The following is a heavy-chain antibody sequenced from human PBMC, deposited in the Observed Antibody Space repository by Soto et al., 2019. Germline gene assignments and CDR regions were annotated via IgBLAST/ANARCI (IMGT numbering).Heavy chain of an antibody. D-gene: IGHD1-26*01. CDR3: ARPVYSGNFFANAARFDP. V-gene: IGHV4-39*01. Sequence: QLRLQESGPGLVKPSDTLAPTCSVSGGSIRSHGYYWAWIRQPPGKGLEWIGSMYYSGTTYYNPSLKSRVTLSIDSSKNQFSLKVKSVTAADTAVYYCARPVYSGNFFANAARFDPWGQGTLVTVSS. J-gene: IGHJ5*02. CDR1: GGSIRSHGYY. CDR2: MYYSGTT.